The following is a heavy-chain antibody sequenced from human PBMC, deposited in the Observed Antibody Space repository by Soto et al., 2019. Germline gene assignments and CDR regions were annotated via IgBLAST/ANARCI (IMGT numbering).Heavy chain of an antibody. V-gene: IGHV3-74*03. J-gene: IGHJ5*02. CDR1: GFDFSNYW. Sequence: PGGSLRLSCGASGFDFSNYWMHWVRQAPGKGLVWVSRINGDGSDIKYADSVKGRFTISRDNAKNTVYLQMNSLRADDTAVYYCARDQTTGDWFDAWGQGALGTVSS. D-gene: IGHD4-17*01. CDR2: INGDGSDI. CDR3: ARDQTTGDWFDA.